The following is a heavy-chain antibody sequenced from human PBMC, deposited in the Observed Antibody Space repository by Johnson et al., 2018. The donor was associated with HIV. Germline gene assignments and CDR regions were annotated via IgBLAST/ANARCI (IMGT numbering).Heavy chain of an antibody. CDR1: VLTFHDYG. J-gene: IGHJ3*02. V-gene: IGHV3-43D*03. CDR2: SSRDGATS. CDR3: VGSSINAFDI. D-gene: IGHD6-6*01. Sequence: QLVESGGVVVQPGGSLGLSCAGSVLTFHDYGMHGVRQTPGKGLEWVSLSSRDGATSYYADSVKGRFTISRDNRKSSLYLQMTGLRAEDTALYYCVGSSINAFDIWGRGTVVTVSS.